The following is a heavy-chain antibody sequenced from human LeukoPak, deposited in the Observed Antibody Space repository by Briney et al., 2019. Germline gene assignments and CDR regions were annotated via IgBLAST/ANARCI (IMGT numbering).Heavy chain of an antibody. CDR3: ARVALERPTLTLSYSYYYYGMDV. V-gene: IGHV1-69*13. CDR2: IIPMFGTA. CDR1: GGTFSSYA. Sequence: ASVKVSCKASGGTFSSYASSWVRQAPGQGLEWMGGIIPMFGTANYAQKFQGRVTITADESTSTAYMELSSLRSEDTAVYYSARVALERPTLTLSYSYYYYGMDVWGQGTTVTVSS. J-gene: IGHJ6*02. D-gene: IGHD4/OR15-4a*01.